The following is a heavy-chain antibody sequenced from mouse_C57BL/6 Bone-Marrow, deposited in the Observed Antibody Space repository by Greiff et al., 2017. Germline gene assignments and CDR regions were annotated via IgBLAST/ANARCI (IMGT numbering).Heavy chain of an antibody. V-gene: IGHV1-64*01. J-gene: IGHJ4*01. CDR1: GYTFTSYW. CDR3: ARAYDYDAMDY. Sequence: QVQLQQPGAELVKPGASVKLSCKASGYTFTSYWMPWVKQRPGQGLEWIGMIPPNSGSTNYNEKFKSKATLTVDKSSSTAYMQLSSLTSEDSAVYYCARAYDYDAMDYWGQGTSVTVSS. CDR2: IPPNSGST.